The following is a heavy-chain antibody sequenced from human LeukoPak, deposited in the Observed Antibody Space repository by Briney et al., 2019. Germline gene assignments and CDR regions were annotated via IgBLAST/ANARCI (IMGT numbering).Heavy chain of an antibody. CDR2: IYHSGIT. D-gene: IGHD2-15*01. CDR3: AREGRWYYFDY. Sequence: PSETLSLTCAVSGGSISSTNWWWSWVRQPPGKGLEWIGEIYHSGITNYNPSLKSRVTISVDKSKNQFSLKLSSVTAADTAVYSCAREGRWYYFDYWGQGTLVTVSS. CDR1: GGSISSTNW. J-gene: IGHJ4*02. V-gene: IGHV4-4*02.